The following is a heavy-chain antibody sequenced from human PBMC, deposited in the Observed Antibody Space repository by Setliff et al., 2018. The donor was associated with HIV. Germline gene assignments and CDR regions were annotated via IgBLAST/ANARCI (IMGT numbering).Heavy chain of an antibody. CDR2: INTGTGNP. J-gene: IGHJ4*02. D-gene: IGHD1-26*01. Sequence: ASVKVSCKASGYTFTTYGISWVRQAPGQGFEWMGWINTGTGNPMYAQGFRGRFVFSLDTSVSTTYLQINNLKAEDTAMYYCARVGSYWSTFDYWGQGALVTVSS. CDR3: ARVGSYWSTFDY. CDR1: GYTFTTYG. V-gene: IGHV7-4-1*02.